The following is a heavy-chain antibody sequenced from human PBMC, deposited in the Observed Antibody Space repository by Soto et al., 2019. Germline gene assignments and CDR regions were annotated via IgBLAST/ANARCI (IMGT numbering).Heavy chain of an antibody. D-gene: IGHD3-10*01. J-gene: IGHJ4*02. CDR3: ASGITMVRGVPFDY. Sequence: TLSLPCAVSGGSISSGGYXWSLIRQPPGKGLEWIGYIYHSGSTYYNPSLKSRVTISVDRSKNQFSLKLSSVTHADTAVYYCASGITMVRGVPFDYWGQGTLVTVSS. CDR2: IYHSGST. V-gene: IGHV4-30-2*01. CDR1: GGSISSGGYX.